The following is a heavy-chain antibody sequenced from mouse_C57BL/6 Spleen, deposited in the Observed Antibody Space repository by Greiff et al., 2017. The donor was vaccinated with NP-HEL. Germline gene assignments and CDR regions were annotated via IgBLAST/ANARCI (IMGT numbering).Heavy chain of an antibody. J-gene: IGHJ4*01. CDR1: GFSLTSYG. Sequence: VQLVESGPGLVQPSQSLSITCTVSGFSLTSYGVHWVRQSPGKGLEWLGVIWRGGSTDYNAAFMSRLSITKDNSKSQVFFKMNSLQADDTAIYYCAKKCLGLDAMDYWGQGTSVTVSS. D-gene: IGHD4-1*01. CDR2: IWRGGST. CDR3: AKKCLGLDAMDY. V-gene: IGHV2-5*01.